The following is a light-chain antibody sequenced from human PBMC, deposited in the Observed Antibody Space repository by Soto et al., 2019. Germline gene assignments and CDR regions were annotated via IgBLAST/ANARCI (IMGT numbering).Light chain of an antibody. CDR3: GTWDSSLSAAGV. J-gene: IGLJ1*01. CDR1: SSKIGNNY. Sequence: QSVLTQPPSVSAAPGQKVTISCSGSSSKIGNNYVSWYQQLPGTAPKLLIYENNKRPSRIPDRFSGSKSGTSATLGITGLQTGDEADYYCGTWDSSLSAAGVFGTGTKVTVL. CDR2: ENN. V-gene: IGLV1-51*02.